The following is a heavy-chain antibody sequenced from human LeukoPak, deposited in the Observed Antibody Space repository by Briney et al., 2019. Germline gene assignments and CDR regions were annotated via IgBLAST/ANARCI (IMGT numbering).Heavy chain of an antibody. CDR3: ARGGCSSTSCYNEANWFDP. CDR1: GYTFTSYG. V-gene: IGHV1-18*01. D-gene: IGHD2-2*02. J-gene: IGHJ5*02. CDR2: ISAYNGNT. Sequence: GASVKVSCKASGYTFTSYGISWVRQAPGQGLEWMGWISAYNGNTNYAQKLQGRVTMTTDTSTSTAYMELRSLRSDDTAVYYCARGGCSSTSCYNEANWFDPWGQGTLVTVSS.